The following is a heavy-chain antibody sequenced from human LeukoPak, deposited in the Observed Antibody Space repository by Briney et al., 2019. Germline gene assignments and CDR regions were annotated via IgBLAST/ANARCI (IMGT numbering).Heavy chain of an antibody. V-gene: IGHV3-20*01. CDR2: INWNGGST. CDR3: ARDLPSVLGFYYDSSGLDY. Sequence: PGGSLRLSCAASGFTFSSYWMSWVRHAPGKGLEWVSGINWNGGSTGYADSVKGRFTISRDNAKNSLYLQMNSLRAEDTALYHCARDLPSVLGFYYDSSGLDYWGQGTLVTVSS. CDR1: GFTFSSYW. D-gene: IGHD3-22*01. J-gene: IGHJ4*02.